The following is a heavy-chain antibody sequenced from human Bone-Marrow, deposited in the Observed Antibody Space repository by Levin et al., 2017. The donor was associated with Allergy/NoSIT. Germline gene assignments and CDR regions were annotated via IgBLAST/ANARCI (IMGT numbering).Heavy chain of an antibody. Sequence: ASVKVSCTASGYTFTDYYIHWVRQAPGQGLECVGTINPSSGTASYPERFQGRVTLTRDTSTSTVYMEVNSLRSEDTAVYYCARDPSGYDDAFDLWGQGTMVTVSS. D-gene: IGHD5-12*01. V-gene: IGHV1-46*01. CDR1: GYTFTDYY. CDR2: INPSSGTA. J-gene: IGHJ3*01. CDR3: ARDPSGYDDAFDL.